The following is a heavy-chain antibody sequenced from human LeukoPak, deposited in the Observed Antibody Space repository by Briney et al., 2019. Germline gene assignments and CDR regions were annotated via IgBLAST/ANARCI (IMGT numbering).Heavy chain of an antibody. CDR2: MNPNSGNT. CDR3: ARAVRRVGAPPGYYYYYYMDV. J-gene: IGHJ6*03. Sequence: RASVRVSCTASGYTFTSYDMNWVRQAPGQGLEWMGWMNPNSGNTGYAQKFQGRVTMTRNTSKSTAYMELSSLRSEDTAVYYCARAVRRVGAPPGYYYYYYMDVWGKGTTVTVSS. CDR1: GYTFTSYD. V-gene: IGHV1-8*01. D-gene: IGHD1-26*01.